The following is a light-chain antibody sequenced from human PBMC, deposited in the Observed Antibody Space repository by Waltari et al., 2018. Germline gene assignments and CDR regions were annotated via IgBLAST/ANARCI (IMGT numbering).Light chain of an antibody. V-gene: IGKV1-9*01. CDR3: QQIKTDPLN. CDR1: QGISSS. J-gene: IGKJ4*01. CDR2: ASS. Sequence: DIQLTPAPSFPSAFIGDRVTTTCRASQGISSSLAWYQQKPGKAPDVLISASSTLQREVPSSFSGSGAGTEFTHTISSLQPEDFGTYCGQQIKTDPLNVGGGTKVAMK.